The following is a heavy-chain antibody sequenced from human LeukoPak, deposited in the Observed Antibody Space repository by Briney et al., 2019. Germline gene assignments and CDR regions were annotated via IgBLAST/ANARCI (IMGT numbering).Heavy chain of an antibody. J-gene: IGHJ4*02. CDR2: ISSSSSYI. CDR1: GFTFSSYS. D-gene: IGHD3-22*01. Sequence: PGGSLRLSCVASGFTFSSYSMNWVRQAPGKGLEWVSSISSSSSYIYYADSVKGRFTISRDNSNNAVSLQMNNLRTEDTAMYYCARAVDKGTGYYMDFWGQGTLVTVSS. V-gene: IGHV3-21*01. CDR3: ARAVDKGTGYYMDF.